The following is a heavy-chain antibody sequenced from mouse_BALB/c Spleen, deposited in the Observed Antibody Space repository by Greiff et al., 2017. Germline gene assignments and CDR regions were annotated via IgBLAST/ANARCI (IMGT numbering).Heavy chain of an antibody. CDR2: ISSGSSTI. CDR3: ARSPSYDYYAMDY. D-gene: IGHD6-1*01. V-gene: IGHV5-17*02. J-gene: IGHJ4*01. CDR1: GFTFSSFG. Sequence: EVQGVESGGGLVQPGGSRKLSCAASGFTFSSFGMHWVRQAPEKGLEWVAYISSGSSTIYYADTVKGRFTISRDNPKNTLFLQMTSLRSADTAMYYCARSPSYDYYAMDYWGQGTSVTVSS.